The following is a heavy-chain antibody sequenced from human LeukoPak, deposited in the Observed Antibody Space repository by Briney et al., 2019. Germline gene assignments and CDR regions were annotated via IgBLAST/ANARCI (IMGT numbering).Heavy chain of an antibody. V-gene: IGHV1-46*01. CDR1: GYTFTSYY. J-gene: IGHJ5*02. Sequence: ASVKVSCKASGYTFTSYYMHWVRQAPGQGLEWMGIINPSGGSTSYAQKFQGRVTMTRDMYTSTVYMEVSSLRSEDTAVYYCARDHGDYGNWFDPWGQGTLVTVSS. D-gene: IGHD4-17*01. CDR3: ARDHGDYGNWFDP. CDR2: INPSGGST.